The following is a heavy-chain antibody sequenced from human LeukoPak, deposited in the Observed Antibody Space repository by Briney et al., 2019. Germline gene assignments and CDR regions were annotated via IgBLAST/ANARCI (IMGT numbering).Heavy chain of an antibody. Sequence: RASVKVSCKASGYTFTGYYMHWVRQAPGQGLEWMGWINPNSGGTNYAQKFQGRVTMTRDTSISTAYMELSRLRSDDTAVYYCAGVGGSGSYNDAFDIWGQGTMVTVSS. CDR1: GYTFTGYY. CDR3: AGVGGSGSYNDAFDI. V-gene: IGHV1-2*02. J-gene: IGHJ3*02. CDR2: INPNSGGT. D-gene: IGHD3-10*01.